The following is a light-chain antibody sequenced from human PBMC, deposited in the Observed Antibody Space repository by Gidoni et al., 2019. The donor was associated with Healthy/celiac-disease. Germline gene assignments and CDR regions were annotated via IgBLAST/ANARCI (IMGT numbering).Light chain of an antibody. CDR3: QVWDSSSDLVV. CDR1: SIGSKS. J-gene: IGLJ2*01. CDR2: ADS. V-gene: IGLV3-21*02. Sequence: SYVLTQPPSVSVAPGQTARITCGGNSIGSKSVQWYPQKPGQAPVLVVYADSDRPSGIPARFSGSTSGHTATLTISRVVAGDEADSYCQVWDSSSDLVVFGGGTKLTVL.